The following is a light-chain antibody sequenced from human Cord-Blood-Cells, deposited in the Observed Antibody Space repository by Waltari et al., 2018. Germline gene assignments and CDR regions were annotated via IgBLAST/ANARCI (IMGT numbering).Light chain of an antibody. CDR2: SNN. J-gene: IGLJ3*02. CDR3: AAWDDSLNGSWV. CDR1: SSNTGSNT. V-gene: IGLV1-44*01. Sequence: QSVLTQPPSASGTPGQRVTISCSGSSSNTGSNTVHWSQQLPGTAPKLLIYSNNQRPSWVPDRFSGSKSGTSDSLAISGLQSEDEAEYYCAAWDDSLNGSWVFGGGTKLTVL.